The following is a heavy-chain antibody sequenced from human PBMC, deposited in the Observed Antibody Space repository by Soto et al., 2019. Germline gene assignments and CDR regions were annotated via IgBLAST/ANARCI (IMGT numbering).Heavy chain of an antibody. D-gene: IGHD1-26*01. CDR3: ARGGNYAFDY. CDR1: GFTFRSHW. Sequence: GGSLRLSCAASGFTFRSHWMHWVRQAPGKGLVWVSRISGDGSSTHYADSVKGRFTISRDNVKNTLYLQMNSLRAEDTAVYYCARGGNYAFDYWGQGTLVTVSS. CDR2: ISGDGSST. J-gene: IGHJ4*02. V-gene: IGHV3-74*01.